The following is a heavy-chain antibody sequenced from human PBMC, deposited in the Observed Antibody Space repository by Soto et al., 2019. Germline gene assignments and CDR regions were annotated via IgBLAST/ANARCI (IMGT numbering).Heavy chain of an antibody. Sequence: PGGSLRLSCAASGFTFSSYGMHWVRQAPGKGLEWVAVISYDGSNKYYADSVKGRFTISRDNSKNTLYLQMNSLRAEDTAVYYCAKSEASAPIDYWGQGTLVTVSS. CDR1: GFTFSSYG. D-gene: IGHD1-26*01. J-gene: IGHJ4*02. CDR3: AKSEASAPIDY. CDR2: ISYDGSNK. V-gene: IGHV3-30*18.